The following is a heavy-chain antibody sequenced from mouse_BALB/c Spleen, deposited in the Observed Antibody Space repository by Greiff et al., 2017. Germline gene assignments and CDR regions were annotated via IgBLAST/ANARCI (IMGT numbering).Heavy chain of an antibody. D-gene: IGHD1-1*01. CDR3: ARDYYGSSPWFAY. CDR1: GFTFSDYY. CDR2: ISDGGSYT. J-gene: IGHJ3*01. Sequence: VQLQESGGGLVKPGGSLKLSCAASGFTFSDYYMYWVRQTPEKRLEWVATISDGGSYTYYPDSVKGRFTISRDNAKNNLYLQMSSLKSEDTAMYYCARDYYGSSPWFAYWGQGTLVTVSA. V-gene: IGHV5-4*02.